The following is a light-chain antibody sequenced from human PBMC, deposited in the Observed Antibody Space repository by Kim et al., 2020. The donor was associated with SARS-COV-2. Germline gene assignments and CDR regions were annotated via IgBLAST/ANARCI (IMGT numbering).Light chain of an antibody. V-gene: IGLV3-19*01. CDR1: SLRNYY. Sequence: SSELTQDPAVSVALVQTIRISCQGDSLRNYYATWYQQKPGQAPVLVIYATHNRHSGIPDRFSGSSSGNTGSLTITGAQAEDKADYYCNSRDTSGNVVFGGGTQLTVL. CDR3: NSRDTSGNVV. J-gene: IGLJ2*01. CDR2: ATH.